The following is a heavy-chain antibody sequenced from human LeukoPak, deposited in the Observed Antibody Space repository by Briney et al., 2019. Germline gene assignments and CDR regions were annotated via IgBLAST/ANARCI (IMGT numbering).Heavy chain of an antibody. D-gene: IGHD6-19*01. J-gene: IGHJ1*01. CDR2: INHSGST. V-gene: IGHV4-34*01. CDR1: GGSFSGYY. CDR3: ARGEFIAVAGALEHFQH. Sequence: PSETLSLTCAVYGGSFSGYYWSWIRQPPGKGLEWIGEINHSGSTNYNPSLKGRVTISVDTSKNQFSLKLSSVTAADTAVYYCARGEFIAVAGALEHFQHWGQGTLVTVSS.